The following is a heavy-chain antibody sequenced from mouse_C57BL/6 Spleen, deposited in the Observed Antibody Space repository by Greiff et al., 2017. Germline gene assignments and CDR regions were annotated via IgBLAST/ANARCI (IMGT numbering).Heavy chain of an antibody. D-gene: IGHD2-4*01. CDR2: IYPRDGST. CDR3: ARSGDYDVSWFAY. Sequence: VQRVESGPELVKPGASVKLSCKASGYTFTSYDINWVKQRPGQGLEWIGWIYPRDGSTKYNEKFKGKATLTVDTSSSTAYMELHSLTSEDSAVYFCARSGDYDVSWFAYWGQGTLVTVSA. J-gene: IGHJ3*01. CDR1: GYTFTSYD. V-gene: IGHV1-85*01.